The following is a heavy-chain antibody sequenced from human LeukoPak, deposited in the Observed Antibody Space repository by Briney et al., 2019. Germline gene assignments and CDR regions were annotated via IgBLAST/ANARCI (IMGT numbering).Heavy chain of an antibody. J-gene: IGHJ5*02. D-gene: IGHD5-18*01. V-gene: IGHV3-7*03. CDR1: GLTVRNHW. CDR3: ASLDTAKQPLANH. Sequence: GGSLRLSCVASGLTVRNHWMSWVRQAPGKGLEWVANIREERGQEYYVDPVKGRFTISKNSAKNSLYLQMNTLRVEDTAMYYCASLDTAKQPLANHWGQGTLVTVSS. CDR2: IREERGQE.